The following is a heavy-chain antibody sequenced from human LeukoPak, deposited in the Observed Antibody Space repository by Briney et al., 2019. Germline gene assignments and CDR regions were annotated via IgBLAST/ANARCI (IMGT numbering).Heavy chain of an antibody. CDR2: INHSGST. J-gene: IGHJ4*02. CDR1: GGSFSGYY. V-gene: IGHV4-34*01. CDR3: ARGIRRHYYGSGSYYNTGRRIGDCFDY. D-gene: IGHD3-10*01. Sequence: PSETLSLTCAVYGGSFSGYYWSWIRQPPGKGLEWIGEINHSGSTNYNPSLKSRVTISVDTSKNQFSLKLSSVTAADTAVYYCARGIRRHYYGSGSYYNTGRRIGDCFDYWGQGTLVTVSS.